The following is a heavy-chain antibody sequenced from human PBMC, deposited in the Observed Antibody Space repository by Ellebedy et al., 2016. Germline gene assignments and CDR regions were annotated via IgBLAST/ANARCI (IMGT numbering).Heavy chain of an antibody. CDR2: TGPDGNDK. J-gene: IGHJ6*02. CDR3: ARVRSSGFYSNYDLDV. CDR1: GFNFKIFP. D-gene: IGHD3-22*01. Sequence: GGSLRLXCVASGFNFKIFPMHWVRQASGKGLDWVAFTGPDGNDKFYADSVKGRFTISRDNSKNRVYLQMNSLRVEDTAVYYCARVRSSGFYSNYDLDVWGQGTTVTVSS. V-gene: IGHV3-30-3*01.